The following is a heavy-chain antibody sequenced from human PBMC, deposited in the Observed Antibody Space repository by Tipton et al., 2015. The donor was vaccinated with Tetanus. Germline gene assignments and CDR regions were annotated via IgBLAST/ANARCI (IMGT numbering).Heavy chain of an antibody. CDR1: GFTFSNYA. J-gene: IGHJ5*02. CDR3: ARGSSQSPLSIFGLPTRLGRKLKFFDP. D-gene: IGHD3/OR15-3a*01. Sequence: SLRLSCAASGFTFSNYAMSWVRQAPRKGLEWVSGITGGNTYYADSVKGRFAISRDNSKNTLSLQMNSLRGEDTAVYYCARGSSQSPLSIFGLPTRLGRKLKFFDPWGQGTLVTVSS. V-gene: IGHV3-23*01. CDR2: ITGGNT.